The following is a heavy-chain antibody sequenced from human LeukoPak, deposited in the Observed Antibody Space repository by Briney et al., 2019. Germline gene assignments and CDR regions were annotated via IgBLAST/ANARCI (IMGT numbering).Heavy chain of an antibody. CDR1: GFIFRDYA. CDR2: ISGRTGAT. D-gene: IGHD3-10*01. Sequence: GGSQRLSCVASGFIFRDYAMNWVRQAPGKGLEWVATISGRTGATYYGDSVKGRFTISRDNSENTLYLQMDSPRVEDTALYYCTKRGTGGSGSHMDSWGQGILVTVSS. CDR3: TKRGTGGSGSHMDS. J-gene: IGHJ4*02. V-gene: IGHV3-23*01.